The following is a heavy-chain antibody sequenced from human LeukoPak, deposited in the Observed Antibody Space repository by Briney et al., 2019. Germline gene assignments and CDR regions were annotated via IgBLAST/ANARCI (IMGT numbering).Heavy chain of an antibody. J-gene: IGHJ4*02. V-gene: IGHV3-11*04. CDR3: ARDVATYYYDSSGIFDY. D-gene: IGHD3-22*01. CDR1: GFTFSDYY. Sequence: GGSLRLSCAASGFTFSDYYMSWIRQAPGKGLEWVSYISSSGSTIYYADSVKGRFTISRDNAKNSLYLQMNSLRAEDTAVYYCARDVATYYYDSSGIFDYWGQGTLVTVSS. CDR2: ISSSGSTI.